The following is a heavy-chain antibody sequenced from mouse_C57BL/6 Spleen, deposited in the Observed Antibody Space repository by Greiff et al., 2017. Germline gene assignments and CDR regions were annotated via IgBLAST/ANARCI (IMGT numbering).Heavy chain of an antibody. Sequence: VQLQQPGAELVMPGASVKLSCKASGYTFTSYWMHWVKQRPGQGLVWIGEIDPSDSYTNYNQKFKGKSTLTVDKSSSTAYMQLSSLTSEDSAVYYCARGRVVEYYFDYWGQGTTLTVSS. V-gene: IGHV1-69*01. CDR2: IDPSDSYT. CDR3: ARGRVVEYYFDY. J-gene: IGHJ2*01. D-gene: IGHD1-1*01. CDR1: GYTFTSYW.